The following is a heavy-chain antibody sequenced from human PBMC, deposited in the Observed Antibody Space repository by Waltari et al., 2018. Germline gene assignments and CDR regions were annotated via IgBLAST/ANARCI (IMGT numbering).Heavy chain of an antibody. CDR2: IYPGDSDT. J-gene: IGHJ3*02. CDR1: GYSFTSYW. Sequence: EVQLVQSGAEVKKPGESLKISCEGSGYSFTSYWIGWVRQMPGKGLEWMGIIYPGDSDTRYSPSFQGQVTISADKSISTAYLQWSSLKASDTAMYYCARQLYSSGWYGYHDAFDIWGQGTMVTVSS. CDR3: ARQLYSSGWYGYHDAFDI. D-gene: IGHD6-19*01. V-gene: IGHV5-51*01.